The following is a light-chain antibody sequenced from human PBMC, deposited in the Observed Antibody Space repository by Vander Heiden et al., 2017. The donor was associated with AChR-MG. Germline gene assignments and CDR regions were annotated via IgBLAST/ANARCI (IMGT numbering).Light chain of an antibody. CDR1: SSNIGSNY. J-gene: IGLJ3*02. CDR3: AAWDDSLSGQV. Sequence: QSVPPQPPSASGTPGQRVTIACSGSSSNIGSNYVYWYQQLPGTAPKLLIYRNNQRPSGVPDRFSGSKSGTSASLAISGLRSEDEADYYCAAWDDSLSGQVFGGGTKLTVL. CDR2: RNN. V-gene: IGLV1-47*01.